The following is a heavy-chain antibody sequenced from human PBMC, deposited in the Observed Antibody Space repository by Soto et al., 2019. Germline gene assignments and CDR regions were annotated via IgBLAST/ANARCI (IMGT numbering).Heavy chain of an antibody. CDR3: ARGGPITLGVVGRGLRY. CDR2: INPRGDSA. D-gene: IGHD3-3*01. Sequence: QVQLVQSGAEVKKPGASVKISCKASGYTFSNFYLFWVRQAPGQGLEWMGMINPRGDSATYAQKFQDRVAVTRAMSTSTVYMELTRLKSEDAAVYYCARGGPITLGVVGRGLRYWGQGTLVTVSS. J-gene: IGHJ4*02. CDR1: GYTFSNFY. V-gene: IGHV1-46*01.